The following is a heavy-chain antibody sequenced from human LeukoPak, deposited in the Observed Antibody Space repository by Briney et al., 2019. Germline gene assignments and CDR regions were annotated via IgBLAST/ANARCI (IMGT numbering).Heavy chain of an antibody. CDR1: GYSLTNHY. V-gene: IGHV4-34*12. CDR3: ARGPAAVHP. CDR2: VLHTGST. D-gene: IGHD6-13*01. J-gene: IGHJ5*02. Sequence: PSETLSLTCAVHGYSLTNHYWIWIRQPPGKGLEWIAEVLHTGSTNCNPSFKSRVTVSVDTSQNQFFLNLTSVTAADTAVYYCARGPAAVHPWGRGILVTVSS.